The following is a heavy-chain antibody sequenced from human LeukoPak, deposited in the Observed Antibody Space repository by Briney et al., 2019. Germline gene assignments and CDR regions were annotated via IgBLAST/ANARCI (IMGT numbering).Heavy chain of an antibody. J-gene: IGHJ4*02. V-gene: IGHV4-61*02. CDR2: IYTSGST. CDR3: ARDGYYYGSSGYYYPED. CDR1: GGSISSGSYY. Sequence: PSQTLSLTCTVSGGSISSGSYYWSWIRQPAGKGLEWIGRIYTSGSTNYNPSLKSRVTISVDTSKNQFSLKLSSVTAADTAVYYCARDGYYYGSSGYYYPEDWGQGTLVTVS. D-gene: IGHD3-22*01.